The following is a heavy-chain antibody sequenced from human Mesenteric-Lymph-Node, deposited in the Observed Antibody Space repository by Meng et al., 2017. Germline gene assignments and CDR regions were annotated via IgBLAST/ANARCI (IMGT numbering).Heavy chain of an antibody. CDR3: ARDLVNYFDRSGYSEGDY. V-gene: IGHV1-2*06. CDR1: GYTFTAYY. D-gene: IGHD3-22*01. J-gene: IGHJ4*02. Sequence: ASVKVSCKASGYTFTAYYIHWVRQAPGQGLEWMGRVNPDTGAANYAQKFQGRVTMTRDTSSSTAYMELSSLRSDDTAVFYCARDLVNYFDRSGYSEGDYWGQGALVTVSS. CDR2: VNPDTGAA.